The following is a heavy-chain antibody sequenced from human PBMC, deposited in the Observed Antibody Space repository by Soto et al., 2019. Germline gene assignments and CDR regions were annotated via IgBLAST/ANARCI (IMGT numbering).Heavy chain of an antibody. J-gene: IGHJ4*02. Sequence: LCGGSISSGGYYWSWIRQRPGKGLEWIGYIYYSGSTYYNPSLKSRVTISVDTSKNQFSLKLSSVTAADTAVYYCAREGKGSGYWGQGTLVTVSS. CDR3: AREGKGSGY. CDR1: GGSISSGGYY. CDR2: IYYSGST. V-gene: IGHV4-31*02. D-gene: IGHD6-25*01.